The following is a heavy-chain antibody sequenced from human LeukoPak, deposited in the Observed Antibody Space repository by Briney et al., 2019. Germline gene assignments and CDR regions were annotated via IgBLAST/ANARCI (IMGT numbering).Heavy chain of an antibody. V-gene: IGHV4-59*08. CDR1: GVSISSYY. Sequence: PSETLSLTCTVSGVSISSYYWSWIPQPPGKGLEWIGYIYYIGSTTSNPSLKSRVTMSVDTSKTQFSLKLSSVTTADTAVYYCARLGGSYYDIWTGYGEQYYFDYWGQGALVTVSS. J-gene: IGHJ4*02. CDR2: IYYIGST. D-gene: IGHD3-9*01. CDR3: ARLGGSYYDIWTGYGEQYYFDY.